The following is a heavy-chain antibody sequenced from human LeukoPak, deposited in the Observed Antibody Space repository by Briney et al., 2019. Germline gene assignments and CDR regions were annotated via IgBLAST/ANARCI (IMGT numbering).Heavy chain of an antibody. CDR1: GFTFSTFA. J-gene: IGHJ6*03. CDR2: INGDGSST. CDR3: ARESREGTFGELSYYYYYYMDV. D-gene: IGHD3-10*01. Sequence: PGGSLRLSCAASGFTFSTFAMIWVRQAPGKGLVWVSRINGDGSSTSYADSVKGRFTISRDNAKNTLYLQMNSLRAEDTAVYYCARESREGTFGELSYYYYYYMDVWGKGTTVTVSS. V-gene: IGHV3-74*01.